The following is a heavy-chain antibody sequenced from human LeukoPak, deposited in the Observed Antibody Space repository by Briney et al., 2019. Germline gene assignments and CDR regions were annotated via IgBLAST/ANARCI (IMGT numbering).Heavy chain of an antibody. CDR2: ITPFNGNT. D-gene: IGHD2-8*01. Sequence: ASVKVSCKASGYTFTYRYLHWVRQAPGQALEWMGWITPFNGNTNYAQKFQDRVTITRDRSMSTAYMELSSLRSEDTAMYYYASHTGYCTNGVCADAFDIWGQGTMVTVSS. CDR3: ASHTGYCTNGVCADAFDI. CDR1: GYTFTYRY. J-gene: IGHJ3*02. V-gene: IGHV1-45*02.